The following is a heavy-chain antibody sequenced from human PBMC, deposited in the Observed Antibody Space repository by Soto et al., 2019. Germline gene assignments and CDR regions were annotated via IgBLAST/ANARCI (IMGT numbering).Heavy chain of an antibody. CDR2: IDPRAPQT. V-gene: IGHV5-10-1*01. CDR1: GYSFAGYW. Sequence: GQSRNISCKGSGYSFAGYWIPCVRQTPGKGLDWIVRIDPRAPQTYYSPSFRGHVTISVTKSITTVFLQWSSLRASDTARYYWARRRYWSDRDSKCRYCLDSWARGTSVPVSS. J-gene: IGHJ4*02. D-gene: IGHD2-15*01. CDR3: ARRRYWSDRDSKCRYCLDS.